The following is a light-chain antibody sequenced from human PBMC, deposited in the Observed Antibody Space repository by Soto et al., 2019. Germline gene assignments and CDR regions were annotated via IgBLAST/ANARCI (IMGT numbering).Light chain of an antibody. J-gene: IGKJ3*01. Sequence: EIGLTQSPGTLSLSPGERATLSCRASQSLGDNYLAWYQQKPGQAPRLLIYGASSRATGIPDRFSASGSRTDFTLTITRLEPEDFAVYYCQQYGSPAGAFGPGTNVDLK. CDR3: QQYGSPAGA. CDR2: GAS. CDR1: QSLGDNY. V-gene: IGKV3-20*01.